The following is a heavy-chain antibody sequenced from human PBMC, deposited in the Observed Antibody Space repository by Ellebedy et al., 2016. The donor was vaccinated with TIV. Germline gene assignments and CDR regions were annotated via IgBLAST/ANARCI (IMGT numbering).Heavy chain of an antibody. D-gene: IGHD3-22*01. V-gene: IGHV3-30*03. CDR3: APHYYDTSGYPGRFDY. J-gene: IGHJ4*02. CDR2: ISYDGSDK. Sequence: GESLKISCAASVFTFNSYGMHWLRQAPGKGLECVAAISYDGSDKNYADSVKGRFTISRDNSKNTLYLQMNSLRAEDTAVYYCAPHYYDTSGYPGRFDYWGQGTLVTVSS. CDR1: VFTFNSYG.